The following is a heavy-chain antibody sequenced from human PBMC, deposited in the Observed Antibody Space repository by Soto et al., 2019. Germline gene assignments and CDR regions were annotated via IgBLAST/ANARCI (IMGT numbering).Heavy chain of an antibody. V-gene: IGHV1-3*01. CDR3: ARGKGMEENYYYYGMDI. Sequence: ASVKVSCKASGYTFSTYAMHWVRQAPGQSLEWMGWINGGTGQTRYSQRSQDRVTITRDTSAKTTYMDLTSLRSEDTAVYYCARGKGMEENYYYYGMDIWGQGTTVTVSS. CDR1: GYTFSTYA. D-gene: IGHD1-1*01. CDR2: INGGTGQT. J-gene: IGHJ6*02.